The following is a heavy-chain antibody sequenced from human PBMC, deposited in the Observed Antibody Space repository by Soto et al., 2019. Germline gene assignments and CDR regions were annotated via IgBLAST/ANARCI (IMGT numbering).Heavy chain of an antibody. D-gene: IGHD4-4*01. CDR2: MNPNSGNT. J-gene: IGHJ3*02. CDR1: GYTFTSYD. CDR3: ARGSLMTTVPQRGHAFDI. V-gene: IGHV1-8*01. Sequence: ASVKVSCKASGYTFTSYDINWVRQATGQGLEWMGWMNPNSGNTGYAQKFQGRVTMTRNTSISTAYMELSSLRSEDTAVYYCARGSLMTTVPQRGHAFDIWGQGTTVTGS.